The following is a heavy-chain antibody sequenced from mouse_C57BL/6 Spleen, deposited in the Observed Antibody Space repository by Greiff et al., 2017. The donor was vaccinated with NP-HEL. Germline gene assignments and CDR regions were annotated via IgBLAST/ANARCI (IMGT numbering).Heavy chain of an antibody. D-gene: IGHD4-1*01. CDR1: GYTFTDYN. V-gene: IGHV1-22*01. Sequence: VHVKQSGPELVKPGASVKMSCKASGYTFTDYNMHWVKQSHGKSLEWIGYINPNNGGTSYNQKFKGKATLTVNKSSSTAYMELRSLTSEDSAVYYCASITGPFDYWGQGTTLTVSS. J-gene: IGHJ2*01. CDR2: INPNNGGT. CDR3: ASITGPFDY.